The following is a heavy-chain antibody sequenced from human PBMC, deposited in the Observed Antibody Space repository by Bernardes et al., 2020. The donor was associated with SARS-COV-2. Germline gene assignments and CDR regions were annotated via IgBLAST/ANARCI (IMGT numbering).Heavy chain of an antibody. CDR1: GFTFDDYA. CDR3: AKLGDSDVIYYYYGMDV. CDR2: ISWNSGSI. J-gene: IGHJ6*02. Sequence: GGSLRLSCAASGFTFDDYAMHWVRQAPGKGLEWVSGISWNSGSIGYADSVKGRFTISRDNAKNSLYLQMNSLRAEDTALYYCAKLGDSDVIYYYYGMDVWGQGTTVTVSS. V-gene: IGHV3-9*01. D-gene: IGHD2-21*02.